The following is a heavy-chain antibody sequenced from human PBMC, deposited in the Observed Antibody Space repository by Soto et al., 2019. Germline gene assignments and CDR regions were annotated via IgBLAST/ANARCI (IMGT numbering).Heavy chain of an antibody. V-gene: IGHV3-30*18. CDR1: GFTFSNYG. D-gene: IGHD3-3*01. CDR2: ISCDGINK. Sequence: QGQLVESGGGVVQPGRSLRLSCAGSGFTFSNYGIHWVRRASGQGLEWVAVISCDGINKYYVDSVKGRFSSSRDNSENTAYLQMNSLKTEDTAVYYCAKAEVTNFGGPMDVWGHVTTVTVSS. CDR3: AKAEVTNFGGPMDV. J-gene: IGHJ6*02.